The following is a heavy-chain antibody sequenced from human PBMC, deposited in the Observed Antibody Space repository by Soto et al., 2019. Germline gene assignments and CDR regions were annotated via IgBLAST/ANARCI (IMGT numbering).Heavy chain of an antibody. CDR3: AKTQGSGWFFDY. CDR2: ISGSGGST. Sequence: EVQLLESGGGLVQPGGSLRLSCAASGFIYSDYGMSWVRQAPGEGLEWVSAISGSGGSTYYTDSVKGRFTISRDNSKNTLYLHMNSLRAEDTAVYYCAKTQGSGWFFDYWGQGTLVTVSS. V-gene: IGHV3-23*01. J-gene: IGHJ4*02. CDR1: GFIYSDYG. D-gene: IGHD6-19*01.